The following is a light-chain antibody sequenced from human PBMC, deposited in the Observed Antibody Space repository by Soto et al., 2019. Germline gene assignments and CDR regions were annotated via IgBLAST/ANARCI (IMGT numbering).Light chain of an antibody. CDR1: QGIGSA. CDR3: QQFDNYPAIT. V-gene: IGKV1D-13*01. J-gene: IGKJ4*01. CDR2: DAS. Sequence: ALQLTQSPSSLSASVGARVTITCRVSQGIGSALAWYQQKPGKAPNLLIYDASILESGVPSRFSGTGSGTDFTLTITSLQPEDFATYYCQQFDNYPAITFGGGTKVDIK.